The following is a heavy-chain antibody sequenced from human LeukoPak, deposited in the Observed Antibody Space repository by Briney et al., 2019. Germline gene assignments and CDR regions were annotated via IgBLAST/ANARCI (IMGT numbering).Heavy chain of an antibody. V-gene: IGHV4-39*01. CDR2: IHYSGST. D-gene: IGHD2-2*01. Sequence: PSETLSLTCTVSGGSISSSNYYWGCIRQPPGKGLEWIGSIHYSGSTYYNPSLKSRVTISLDTSKNQFSLKLSSVTAADTAVYYCARHLPCSSTTCYLGWFDPWGQGTLVTVPS. CDR1: GGSISSSNYY. CDR3: ARHLPCSSTTCYLGWFDP. J-gene: IGHJ5*02.